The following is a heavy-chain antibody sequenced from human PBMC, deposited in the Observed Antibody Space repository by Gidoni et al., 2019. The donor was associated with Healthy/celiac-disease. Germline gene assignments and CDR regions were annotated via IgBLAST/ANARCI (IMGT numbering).Heavy chain of an antibody. CDR3: AKDRWATTVTTFDY. J-gene: IGHJ4*02. V-gene: IGHV3-23*01. CDR1: GFNFSSFA. D-gene: IGHD4-17*01. CDR2: ISCCGGST. Sequence: EVQLLESGGGLVQPGGGLRVCGGAAGFNFSSFAMCWVRQAPGKGLECVSAISCCGGSTYVADSVQVRFTISRDTSKNTLYLQMNRLRAEDTAVYYCAKDRWATTVTTFDYWGPGTLVTVSS.